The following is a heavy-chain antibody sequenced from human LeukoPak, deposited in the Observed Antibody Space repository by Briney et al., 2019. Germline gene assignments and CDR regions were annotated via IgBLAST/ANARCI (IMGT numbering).Heavy chain of an antibody. Sequence: SETLSLTCTVSGGSISSSSYYWGWIRQPPGKGLEWIGYIYYSGSTNYNPSLKSRVTISVDTSKNQFSLKLSSVTAADTAVYYCARSALPYYYDSSGYIGWFDPWGQGTLVTVSS. CDR3: ARSALPYYYDSSGYIGWFDP. CDR1: GGSISSSSYY. D-gene: IGHD3-22*01. V-gene: IGHV4-61*05. J-gene: IGHJ5*02. CDR2: IYYSGST.